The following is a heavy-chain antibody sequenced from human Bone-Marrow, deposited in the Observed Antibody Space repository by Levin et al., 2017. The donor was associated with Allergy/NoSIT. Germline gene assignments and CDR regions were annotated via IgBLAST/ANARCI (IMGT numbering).Heavy chain of an antibody. D-gene: IGHD2-21*02. J-gene: IGHJ2*01. CDR1: GGSISSSNY. CDR3: SRDEGDPWYFDL. V-gene: IGHV4-4*02. Sequence: SETLSLTCAVSGGSISSSNYWNWVRQPPGKGLEWIGEIYHSGSTTYNPSLKSRVTISVDKSRDQFSLELNSVTAADTAVYYCSRDEGDPWYFDLWGRGILVTVSS. CDR2: IYHSGST.